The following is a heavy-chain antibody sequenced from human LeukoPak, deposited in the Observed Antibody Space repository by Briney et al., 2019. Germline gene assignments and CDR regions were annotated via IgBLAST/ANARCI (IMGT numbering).Heavy chain of an antibody. V-gene: IGHV3-33*01. CDR3: ARTVGATAFDY. CDR1: GFTFSSYG. J-gene: IGHJ4*02. CDR2: IWYDGSNK. Sequence: GGSLRLSCAASGFTFSSYGMHWVRQAPGKGLEWVAVIWYDGSNKYCADSVKGRFTISRDNSKNTLYLQMNSLRAEDTAVYYCARTVGATAFDYWGQGTLVTVSS. D-gene: IGHD1-26*01.